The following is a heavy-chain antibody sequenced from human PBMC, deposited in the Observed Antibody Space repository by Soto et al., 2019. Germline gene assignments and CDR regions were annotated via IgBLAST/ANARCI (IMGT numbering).Heavy chain of an antibody. V-gene: IGHV3-30-3*01. CDR1: GFTFSSYA. CDR2: ISYDGSNK. J-gene: IGHJ3*02. Sequence: GGSLRLSCAASGFTFSSYAMRWVRQAPGKELEWVAVISYDGSNKYYADSVKGRFTISRDNSKNTLYLQMNSLRAEDTAVYYCARYRAQRVTAAFDIWGQGTMVTVSS. CDR3: ARYRAQRVTAAFDI. D-gene: IGHD2-21*02.